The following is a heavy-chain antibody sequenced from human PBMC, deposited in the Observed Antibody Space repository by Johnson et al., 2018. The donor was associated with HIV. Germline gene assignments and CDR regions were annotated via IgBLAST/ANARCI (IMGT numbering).Heavy chain of an antibody. CDR3: ARNCGGDCSGHDAFDI. CDR1: GFTVSSNY. CDR2: IYNGDTT. D-gene: IGHD2-21*02. Sequence: VQLVESGGGLVQPGGSLRLSCAASGFTVSSNYMSWVRQAPGKELEWVSVIYNGDTTYYADSVKGRFIISRDNSKNTLCLQMNSLRAEDTAVYYCARNCGGDCSGHDAFDIWGQGTMVTVSS. J-gene: IGHJ3*02. V-gene: IGHV3-66*01.